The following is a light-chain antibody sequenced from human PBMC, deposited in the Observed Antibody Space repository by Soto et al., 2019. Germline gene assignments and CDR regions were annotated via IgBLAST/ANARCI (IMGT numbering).Light chain of an antibody. CDR1: SSHIGTNY. CDR3: GTWASSLRAVV. V-gene: IGLV1-51*01. Sequence: QSVLTQPPSVSAAPGHKVTISRSGSSSHIGTNYVCRYQQLPGTAPKLLNYDCNKRPTGIPDRFSCSKSGTSATLGITGLQTGDEADYYCGTWASSLRAVVFGGGTKLTVL. CDR2: DCN. J-gene: IGLJ2*01.